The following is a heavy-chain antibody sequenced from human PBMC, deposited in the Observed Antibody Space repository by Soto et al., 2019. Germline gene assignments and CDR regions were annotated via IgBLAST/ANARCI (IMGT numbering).Heavy chain of an antibody. CDR1: GYTFTSYD. Sequence: ASVKVSCKASGYTFTSYDINWVRQATGQGLEWMGWMNPNSGNTGYAQKFQGRVTMTRNTSISTAYMELSSLRSEDTAVYYCAITGDYDGPDGGEDAFISGAKGQWSPSPQ. V-gene: IGHV1-8*01. J-gene: IGHJ3*02. CDR2: MNPNSGNT. D-gene: IGHD4-17*01. CDR3: AITGDYDGPDGGEDAFIS.